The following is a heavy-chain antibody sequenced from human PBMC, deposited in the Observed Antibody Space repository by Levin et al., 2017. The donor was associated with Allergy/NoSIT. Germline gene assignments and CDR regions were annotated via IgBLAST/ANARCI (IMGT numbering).Heavy chain of an antibody. J-gene: IGHJ4*02. V-gene: IGHV4-61*02. CDR1: GGSISSGSYY. CDR3: ARARSSISNGGGFDY. CDR2: IHTSGNT. Sequence: SCTVSGGSISSGSYYWGWVRQPAGKGLEWIGRIHTSGNTNYNPSLKSRVTISVDTSKNQFSLKLNSVTAADTAVYYCARARSSISNGGGFDYWGQGTLVTVSS. D-gene: IGHD6-13*01.